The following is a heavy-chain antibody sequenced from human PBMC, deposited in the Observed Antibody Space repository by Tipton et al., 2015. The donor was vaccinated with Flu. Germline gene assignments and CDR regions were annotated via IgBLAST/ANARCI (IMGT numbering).Heavy chain of an antibody. V-gene: IGHV4-59*12. CDR3: AKMRELPNNWFDP. J-gene: IGHJ5*02. CDR1: GASISSSFY. CDR2: IHYSGYT. Sequence: TLSTCYVSGASISSSFYWNWIRQPPGKGLEWIGYIHYSGYTNYNPSLRSRVSISAVTSKNQISLKLTSATAADTAVYYCAKMRELPNNWFDPWGQGTLVTVSS. D-gene: IGHD1-7*01.